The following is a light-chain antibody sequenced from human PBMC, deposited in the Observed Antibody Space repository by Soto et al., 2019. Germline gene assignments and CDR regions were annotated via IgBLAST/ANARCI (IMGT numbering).Light chain of an antibody. V-gene: IGLV2-14*02. Sequence: QSALTQPASVSGSPGQSITISCTGTNNDVGGYKLVSWYQQHPDKVPKVVIYEGSKRPSGVSNRFSGSKSGNTASLTISGLQAEDEADYYCSSYTQFSTVVFGGGTKVTVL. CDR3: SSYTQFSTVV. CDR2: EGS. J-gene: IGLJ3*02. CDR1: NNDVGGYKL.